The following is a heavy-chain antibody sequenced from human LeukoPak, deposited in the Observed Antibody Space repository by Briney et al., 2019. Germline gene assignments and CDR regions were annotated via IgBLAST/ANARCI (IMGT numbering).Heavy chain of an antibody. CDR3: ASGTRQFYFDY. J-gene: IGHJ4*02. V-gene: IGHV3-7*01. CDR1: GFTFSSYW. D-gene: IGHD3/OR15-3a*01. CDR2: IKQDGSEN. Sequence: PGGSLRLSCAASGFTFSSYWMSWVRQAPGKGLEWVANIKQDGSENYYVDSVKGRFTISRDNAKNSLYLQMNSLRAEDTAVYYCASGTRQFYFDYWGQGTLLTVSS.